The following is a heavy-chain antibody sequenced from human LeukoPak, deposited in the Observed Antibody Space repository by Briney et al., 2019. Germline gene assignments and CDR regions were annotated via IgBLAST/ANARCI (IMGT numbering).Heavy chain of an antibody. J-gene: IGHJ5*02. Sequence: GGSLRLSCAASGFTFSDYYMSWLRQAPGKGLEWVSYISSSGSTIYYADSVKGRFTISRDNAKNSLYLKMNSLRAEDTAVFYCARGTTVVWKPPFDPWGQGTLVTVSS. CDR2: ISSSGSTI. CDR3: ARGTTVVWKPPFDP. V-gene: IGHV3-11*04. CDR1: GFTFSDYY. D-gene: IGHD4-23*01.